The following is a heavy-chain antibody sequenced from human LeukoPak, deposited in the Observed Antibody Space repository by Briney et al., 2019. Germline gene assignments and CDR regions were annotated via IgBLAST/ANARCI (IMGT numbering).Heavy chain of an antibody. CDR1: GFTFRDA. Sequence: AGGSLRLSCAASGFTFRDAWMTWVRQAPGKGLEWVSAISGSGGSTYYADSVKGRFTISRDNSKNTLYLQMNSLRAEDTAVYYCAKETSIAVAGTLDYWGQGTLVTVSS. J-gene: IGHJ4*02. D-gene: IGHD6-19*01. CDR2: ISGSGGST. V-gene: IGHV3-23*01. CDR3: AKETSIAVAGTLDY.